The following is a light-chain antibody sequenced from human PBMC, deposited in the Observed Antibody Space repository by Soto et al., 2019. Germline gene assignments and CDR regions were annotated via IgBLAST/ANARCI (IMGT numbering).Light chain of an antibody. CDR3: ASWDDSLSAPV. CDR2: TNN. CDR1: NSNIGSNT. J-gene: IGLJ1*01. Sequence: QSVLPQPPSASGTPGQRITISCSGSNSNIGSNTVHWYQLVPGTAPKLLMYTNNQRHSGVPDRFSGSKSGTSASLAISGLQFEDEAEYYCASWDDSLSAPVFGTGTKVTVL. V-gene: IGLV1-44*01.